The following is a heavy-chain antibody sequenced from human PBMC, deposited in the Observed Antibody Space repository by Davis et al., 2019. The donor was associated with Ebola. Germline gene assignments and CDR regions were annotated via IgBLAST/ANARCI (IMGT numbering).Heavy chain of an antibody. CDR2: ISAYNGNT. J-gene: IGHJ6*02. CDR1: GYTFTSFA. CDR3: ARDHILTGRNYGMDV. V-gene: IGHV1-18*01. D-gene: IGHD3-9*01. Sequence: ASVKVSCKASGYTFTSFAISWVRQAPGQGLEWMGWISAYNGNTNYAQKLQGRVTMTTDTSTSTAYMELRSLRSDDTAVYYCARDHILTGRNYGMDVWGQGTTVTVSS.